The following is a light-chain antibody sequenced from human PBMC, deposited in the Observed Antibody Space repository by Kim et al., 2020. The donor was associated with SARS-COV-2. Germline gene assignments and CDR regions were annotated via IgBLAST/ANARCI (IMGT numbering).Light chain of an antibody. CDR2: AAS. CDR1: QSIRIY. V-gene: IGKV1-39*01. CDR3: QQSYSTPWT. Sequence: DIQMTQSPSSLSAPVGDRVTITGRASQSIRIYLNWYQQKPGKAPKLLICAASSLQSGVPSRFSGSGSGTDFTLTISTLQPEDFATYYCQQSYSTPWTFGQRSKMDIK. J-gene: IGKJ1*01.